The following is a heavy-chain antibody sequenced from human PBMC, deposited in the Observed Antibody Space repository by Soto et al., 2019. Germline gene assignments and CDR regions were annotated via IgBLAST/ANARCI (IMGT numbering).Heavy chain of an antibody. V-gene: IGHV3-74*01. Sequence: GGSLRLSCAASGFTFSSYWMHWVRQAPGKGLVWVSRINSDGSSTSYADSVKGRFTISRDNAKNTLYLQMNSLRAEDTAVYYCSGSSWYPNWFDPWGQGTLVTVSS. CDR3: SGSSWYPNWFDP. CDR1: GFTFSSYW. CDR2: INSDGSST. D-gene: IGHD6-13*01. J-gene: IGHJ5*02.